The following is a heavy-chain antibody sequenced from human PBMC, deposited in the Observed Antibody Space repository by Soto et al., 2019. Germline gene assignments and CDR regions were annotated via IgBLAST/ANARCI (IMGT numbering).Heavy chain of an antibody. CDR3: ARDGDISPLWFDY. Sequence: QVQLVQSGGEVKKPGASVKVSCKASGYTFNKYGITWLRQAPGQGLEWMGWISAYNGNTHYAQKVQGRVTMTTDTSTSTAYMELASLRSDDTAVYYCARDGDISPLWFDYWGQGTLVTVSS. V-gene: IGHV1-18*01. J-gene: IGHJ4*02. CDR1: GYTFNKYG. D-gene: IGHD3-9*01. CDR2: ISAYNGNT.